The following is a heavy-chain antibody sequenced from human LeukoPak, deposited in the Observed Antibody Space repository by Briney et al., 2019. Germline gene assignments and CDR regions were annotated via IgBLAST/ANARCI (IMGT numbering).Heavy chain of an antibody. J-gene: IGHJ4*02. CDR2: ISGSGGST. CDR3: ARSDGYPTFDY. CDR1: GFTFSSYV. Sequence: GGSLRLSCAASGFTFSSYVMSWVRQAPGKGLEWVSAISGSGGSTYYADSVKGRFTISRDNSKNTLYLQMNSLRAEDTAVYYCARSDGYPTFDYWGQGTLVTVSS. D-gene: IGHD5-12*01. V-gene: IGHV3-23*01.